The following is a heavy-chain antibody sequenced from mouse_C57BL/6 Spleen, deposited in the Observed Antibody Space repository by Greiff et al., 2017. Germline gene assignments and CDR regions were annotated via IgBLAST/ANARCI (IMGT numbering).Heavy chain of an antibody. V-gene: IGHV5-16*01. CDR2: INYDGSST. Sequence: EVMLVESEGGLVQPGSSMKLSCTASGFTFSDYYMAWVRQVPEKGLEWVANINYDGSSTYYLDSLKSRFIISRDNAKNILYLQMSSLKSEDTATYYCARDDGYYFFDYWGQGTTLTVSS. CDR3: ARDDGYYFFDY. CDR1: GFTFSDYY. D-gene: IGHD2-3*01. J-gene: IGHJ2*01.